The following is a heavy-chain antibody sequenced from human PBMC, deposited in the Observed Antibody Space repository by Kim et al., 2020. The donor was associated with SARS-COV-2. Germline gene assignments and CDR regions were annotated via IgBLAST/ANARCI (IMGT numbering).Heavy chain of an antibody. V-gene: IGHV4-59*13. CDR1: GGSISSYY. CDR2: ISYSGST. CDR3: ATGRHHFDTGGFYYVLFDC. J-gene: IGHJ4*01. Sequence: SETLSLTCSVSGGSISSYYWSWIRQPPGKGLEWIGYISYSGSTNYNPSLKSRVTISVDTSKNQSSLKLNSVTAADTAVYYCATGRHHFDTGGFYYVLFDCWGQGTLVTVSS. D-gene: IGHD3-22*01.